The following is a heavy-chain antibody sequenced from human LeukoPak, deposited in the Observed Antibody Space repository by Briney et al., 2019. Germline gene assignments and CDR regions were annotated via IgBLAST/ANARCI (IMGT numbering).Heavy chain of an antibody. V-gene: IGHV4-31*03. Sequence: PSETLSLTCTVSGGSISSGGYYWSWIRQHPGEGLEWIGYIYYSGSTYYNPSLKSRVTISVDTSKNQFSLKLSSVTAADTAVYYCARDRSVYYYDYGGQEPLVTVPS. J-gene: IGHJ4*02. CDR2: IYYSGST. CDR3: ARDRSVYYYDY. D-gene: IGHD3-3*01. CDR1: GGSISSGGYY.